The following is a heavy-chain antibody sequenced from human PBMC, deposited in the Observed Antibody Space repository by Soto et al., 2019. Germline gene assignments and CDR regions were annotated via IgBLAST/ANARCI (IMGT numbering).Heavy chain of an antibody. CDR1: GFTFTNYA. Sequence: PGGSLRLSCAASGFTFTNYAMGWVRQAPGKGLEWVSVVSSGGSTYYADSVTGRFTVSRDNSKNTLSLQMNSLRAEDTAVYYCAKRRGAGGHLDYWGQGALVTVSS. CDR3: AKRRGAGGHLDY. J-gene: IGHJ4*02. V-gene: IGHV3-23*01. CDR2: VSSGGST. D-gene: IGHD2-15*01.